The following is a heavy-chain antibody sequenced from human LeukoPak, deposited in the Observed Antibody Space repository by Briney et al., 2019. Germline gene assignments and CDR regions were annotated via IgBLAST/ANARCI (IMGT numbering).Heavy chain of an antibody. V-gene: IGHV3-23*01. CDR1: GFTFSNFW. Sequence: GGSLRLSCAASGFTFSNFWMNWVRQAPGKGLEWVSAISGSGGSTYYADSVKGRFTISRDNSKNTLYLQMNSLRAEDTAVYYCAKYGVVLNWFDPWGQGTLVTVSS. J-gene: IGHJ5*02. D-gene: IGHD2-15*01. CDR2: ISGSGGST. CDR3: AKYGVVLNWFDP.